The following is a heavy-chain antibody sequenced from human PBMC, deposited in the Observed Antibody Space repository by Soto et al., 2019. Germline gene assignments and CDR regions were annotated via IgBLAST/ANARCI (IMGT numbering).Heavy chain of an antibody. CDR3: ARDLEYSISYGFGY. CDR1: GFTFDLYW. J-gene: IGHJ4*02. V-gene: IGHV3-74*01. Sequence: GGSLRLSCAASGFTFDLYWMHWVRQAPGKGLVWVSRINSDGSSTTYADSVKGRFTISRDNAKNTLYLQMNSLRAEDTANYYCARDLEYSISYGFGYWGQGPLVTVSS. CDR2: INSDGSST. D-gene: IGHD6-6*01.